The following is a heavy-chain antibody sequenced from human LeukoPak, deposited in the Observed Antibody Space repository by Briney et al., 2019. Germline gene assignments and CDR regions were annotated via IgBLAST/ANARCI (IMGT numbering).Heavy chain of an antibody. D-gene: IGHD1-26*01. Sequence: PSETLSLTCTVSGGSISSYYWSWIRQPPGKGLEWIGYIYYSGSTNYNPSLKSRVTISVDASKNQFSLKLSSVTAADTAVYYCARGGEWELPSFFDYWGQGTLVTVSS. CDR2: IYYSGST. CDR1: GGSISSYY. V-gene: IGHV4-59*01. J-gene: IGHJ4*02. CDR3: ARGGEWELPSFFDY.